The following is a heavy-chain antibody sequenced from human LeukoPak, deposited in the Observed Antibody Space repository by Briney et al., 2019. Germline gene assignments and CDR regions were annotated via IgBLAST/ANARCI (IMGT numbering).Heavy chain of an antibody. Sequence: GRSLRLSCAASGFTFSSYGMHWVRQAAGKGREWVAVISYDGSNKYYADSVKGRFTISRDNSKNTLYLQMNSLRAEDPAVYYCAKGCKKYYYGSGSYCLDIWGQGTMVTVSS. CDR2: ISYDGSNK. CDR3: AKGCKKYYYGSGSYCLDI. J-gene: IGHJ3*02. V-gene: IGHV3-30*18. CDR1: GFTFSSYG. D-gene: IGHD3-10*01.